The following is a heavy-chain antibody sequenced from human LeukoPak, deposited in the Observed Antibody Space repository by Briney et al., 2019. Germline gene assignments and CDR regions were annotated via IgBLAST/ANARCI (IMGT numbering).Heavy chain of an antibody. CDR2: IYYSGST. V-gene: IGHV4-59*12. Sequence: MTSETLSLTCTVSGGSISSYYWSWIRQPPGKGLEWIGYIYYSGSTNYNPSLKSRVTISVDTSKNQFSLKLSSVTAADTAVYYCARDQLAAGWFDPWGQGTLVTVSS. J-gene: IGHJ5*02. CDR1: GGSISSYY. CDR3: ARDQLAAGWFDP. D-gene: IGHD1-1*01.